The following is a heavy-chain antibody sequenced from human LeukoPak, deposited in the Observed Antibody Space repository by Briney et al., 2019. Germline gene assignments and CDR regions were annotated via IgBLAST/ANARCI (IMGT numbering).Heavy chain of an antibody. CDR2: ISGSGGST. J-gene: IGHJ4*02. Sequence: GGSLRLSCAASGFTFSSYAMSWVRQAPGKGLEWVSAISGSGGSTYYADSVKGRFTISRDNSKDTLYLQMNSLRAEDTAVYYCAKFGWNDGSFDYWGQGTLVTVSS. V-gene: IGHV3-23*01. D-gene: IGHD1-1*01. CDR3: AKFGWNDGSFDY. CDR1: GFTFSSYA.